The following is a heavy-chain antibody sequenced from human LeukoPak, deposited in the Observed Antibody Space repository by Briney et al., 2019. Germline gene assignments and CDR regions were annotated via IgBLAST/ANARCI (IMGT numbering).Heavy chain of an antibody. Sequence: SGGSLRLSCAASGFTVSSNYMSWVRQAPGKGLEWVSVIYSGGSTYYADSVKGRFTISRDNSKNTLYLQMNSLRAEDTAVYYCARHRDSSAPRYYYYYMDVWGKGTTVTVSS. CDR1: GFTVSSNY. V-gene: IGHV3-66*04. CDR2: IYSGGST. CDR3: ARHRDSSAPRYYYYYMDV. J-gene: IGHJ6*03. D-gene: IGHD6-6*01.